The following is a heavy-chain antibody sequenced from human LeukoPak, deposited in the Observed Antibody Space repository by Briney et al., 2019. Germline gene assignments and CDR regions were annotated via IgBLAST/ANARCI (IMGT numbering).Heavy chain of an antibody. CDR1: GGTFSSYA. CDR2: IIPIFGAA. Sequence: EASVKVSCKASGGTFSSYAISWVRQAPGQGLEWMGGIIPIFGAANYAQKFQGRVTITADESTSTAYMELSSLRSEDTAVYYCARLGPYCGGDCYSSAGYWGQGTLVTVSS. D-gene: IGHD2-21*02. V-gene: IGHV1-69*01. CDR3: ARLGPYCGGDCYSSAGY. J-gene: IGHJ4*02.